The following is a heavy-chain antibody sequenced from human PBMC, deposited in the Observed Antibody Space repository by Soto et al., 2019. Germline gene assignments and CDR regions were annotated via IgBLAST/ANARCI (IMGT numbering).Heavy chain of an antibody. J-gene: IGHJ6*02. D-gene: IGHD3-16*02. Sequence: ASVKVSCKVSGYTLTELSMHWVRQAPGKGLEWMGGFDPEDGETIYAQKFQGRVTMTEDTSTDTAYMELSSLRSEDTAVYYCATSSNYDYVWGSYPDYYYYYGMDVWGQGTTVTVSS. CDR1: GYTLTELS. CDR2: FDPEDGET. CDR3: ATSSNYDYVWGSYPDYYYYYGMDV. V-gene: IGHV1-24*01.